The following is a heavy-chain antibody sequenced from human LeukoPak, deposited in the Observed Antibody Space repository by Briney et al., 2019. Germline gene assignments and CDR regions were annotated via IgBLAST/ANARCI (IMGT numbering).Heavy chain of an antibody. V-gene: IGHV1-18*01. CDR1: GYTFTSYG. Sequence: ASVKVSCKASGYTFTSYGISWVRQAPGQGLEWMGWISAYNGNTNYAQKLQGRVTMTTDTSTSTAYMELRSLRSDDTAVYYCARACYDFWSGYIGVDYWGQGTLVTVSS. J-gene: IGHJ4*02. D-gene: IGHD3-3*01. CDR2: ISAYNGNT. CDR3: ARACYDFWSGYIGVDY.